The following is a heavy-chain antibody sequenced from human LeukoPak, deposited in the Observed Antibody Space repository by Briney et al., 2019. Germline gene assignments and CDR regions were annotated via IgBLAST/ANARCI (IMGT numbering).Heavy chain of an antibody. Sequence: PSQTLSLTCTVSGDSISSGSYYWSWIRQPAGKGLEWIGRIYTSGTTNYNPSLKSRITISVDTSKNQFSLKLSSVTAADTAVYYCAREEPLGRRLRYWGQGTLVTVSS. J-gene: IGHJ4*02. CDR2: IYTSGTT. CDR1: GDSISSGSYY. CDR3: AREEPLGRRLRY. V-gene: IGHV4-61*02. D-gene: IGHD1-14*01.